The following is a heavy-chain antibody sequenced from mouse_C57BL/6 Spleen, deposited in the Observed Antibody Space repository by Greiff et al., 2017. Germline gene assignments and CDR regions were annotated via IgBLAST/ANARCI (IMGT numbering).Heavy chain of an antibody. CDR3: AIGGGVKRTYYAVYY. D-gene: IGHD2-2*01. CDR2: IYPGGGYT. J-gene: IGHJ4*01. Sequence: QVQLQQSGAELVRPGTSVKMSCKASGYTFTNYWIGWAKQRPGHGLEWIGDIYPGGGYTNYNEKFKGKATLTADKSSSTAYMQFSSLTSEDSAIYYCAIGGGVKRTYYAVYYWGQGTSVTVSS. CDR1: GYTFTNYW. V-gene: IGHV1-63*01.